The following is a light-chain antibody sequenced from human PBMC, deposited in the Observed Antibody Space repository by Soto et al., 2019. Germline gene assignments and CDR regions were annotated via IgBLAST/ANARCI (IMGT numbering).Light chain of an antibody. Sequence: EIVMTQSPATLSVSPGETATLSCRASQSVSSNLAWYQQKPGQAPSLLIYDASNRATGIPARFSGSGSGTDFTLTISSLEPEDFAVYYCQQRSNWPLTWTFGQGTKVDIK. CDR1: QSVSSN. CDR3: QQRSNWPLTWT. J-gene: IGKJ1*01. V-gene: IGKV3-11*01. CDR2: DAS.